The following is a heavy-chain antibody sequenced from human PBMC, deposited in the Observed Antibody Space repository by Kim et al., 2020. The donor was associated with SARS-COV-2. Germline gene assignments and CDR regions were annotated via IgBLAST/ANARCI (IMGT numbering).Heavy chain of an antibody. CDR2: ISGSGGST. CDR1: GFTFSSYA. Sequence: GGSLRLSCAASGFTFSSYAMSWVRQAPGKGLEWVSAISGSGGSTYYADSVKGRFTISRDNSKNTLYLQMNSLRAEDTAVYYCAKYCSSTSCYMYYFDYWGQGTLVTVSS. V-gene: IGHV3-23*01. J-gene: IGHJ4*02. D-gene: IGHD2-2*02. CDR3: AKYCSSTSCYMYYFDY.